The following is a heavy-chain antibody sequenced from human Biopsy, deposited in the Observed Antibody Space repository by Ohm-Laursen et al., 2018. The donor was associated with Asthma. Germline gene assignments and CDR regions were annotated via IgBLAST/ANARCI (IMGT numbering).Heavy chain of an antibody. CDR3: ARAVSSSSYWYFDL. D-gene: IGHD6-6*01. Sequence: TLSLTCIVSGDAMSTSCSYWGWIRQSPGKGLEWIGSIYYSGRTYYNPSLESRVTISADTSKNHFSLKVTSVTAADTAVYYCARAVSSSSYWYFDLWGRGDLVTVSS. CDR2: IYYSGRT. J-gene: IGHJ2*01. CDR1: GDAMSTSCSY. V-gene: IGHV4-39*02.